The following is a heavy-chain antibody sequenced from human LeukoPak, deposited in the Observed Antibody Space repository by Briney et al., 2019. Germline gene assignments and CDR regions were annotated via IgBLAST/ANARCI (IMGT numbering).Heavy chain of an antibody. CDR1: GFTFSNYW. J-gene: IGHJ4*02. CDR2: IKEDGSEK. V-gene: IGHV3-7*01. Sequence: GGSLRLSCAASGFTFSNYWMSWVRQAPGKGLEWVANIKEDGSEKYYVDSVKGRFTISRDDARNSLYLQMNSLRAEDTAVYYCASGRQLGYWGQGTLVTVSS. CDR3: ASGRQLGY. D-gene: IGHD6-13*01.